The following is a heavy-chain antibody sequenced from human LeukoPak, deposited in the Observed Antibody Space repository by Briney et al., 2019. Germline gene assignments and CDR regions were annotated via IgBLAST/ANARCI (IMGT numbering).Heavy chain of an antibody. CDR3: ARGAVATMVRGVLDPYYYYYMDV. V-gene: IGHV4-34*01. CDR2: INHSGST. D-gene: IGHD3-10*01. Sequence: PSETLSLTCAVYGGSFSGYYWSWIRRPPGKGLEWIGEINHSGSTNYNPSLKGRVTISVDTSKNQFSLKLSSVTAADTAVYYCARGAVATMVRGVLDPYYYYYMDVRGKGTTVTVSS. CDR1: GGSFSGYY. J-gene: IGHJ6*03.